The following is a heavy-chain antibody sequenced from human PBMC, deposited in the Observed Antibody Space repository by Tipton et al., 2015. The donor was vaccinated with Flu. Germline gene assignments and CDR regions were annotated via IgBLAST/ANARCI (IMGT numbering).Heavy chain of an antibody. CDR1: GFTFSKIA. D-gene: IGHD3/OR15-3a*01. Sequence: SLRLSCSASGFTFSKIAMSWVRQAPKKGLEWVSFISGSGLSNYYADSVRGRFTISRDNSKNMLYLEMSSLRAEDTAVYSCARGNGRDWASLDLSVDWFDPWSPGTLVTVSS. V-gene: IGHV3-23*01. J-gene: IGHJ5*02. CDR3: ARGNGRDWASLDLSVDWFDP. CDR2: ISGSGLSN.